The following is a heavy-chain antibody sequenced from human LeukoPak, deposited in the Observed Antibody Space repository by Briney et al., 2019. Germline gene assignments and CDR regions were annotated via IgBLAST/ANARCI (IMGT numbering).Heavy chain of an antibody. CDR3: ARIGTAQGVSVWAFDI. J-gene: IGHJ3*02. D-gene: IGHD3-16*01. Sequence: SGPALVKPTQTLTLTCTFSGFSLSTSGMCMTWIRQPPGKALEWLARIDWDDDKYYSTSLKTRLTISKDTSKNHVVLTMTNMDPVDTATYYCARIGTAQGVSVWAFDIWGQGTMVTVSS. V-gene: IGHV2-70*11. CDR1: GFSLSTSGMC. CDR2: IDWDDDK.